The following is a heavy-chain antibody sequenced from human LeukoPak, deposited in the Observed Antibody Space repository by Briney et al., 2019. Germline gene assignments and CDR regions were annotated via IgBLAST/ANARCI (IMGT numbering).Heavy chain of an antibody. V-gene: IGHV5-51*01. CDR1: GFSFNMYW. J-gene: IGHJ4*02. CDR2: IYPGDSDT. CDR3: ATGGIYSSNFDY. Sequence: HGESLKISCKGSGFSFNMYWIGWVRQMPGKGLEWMGIIYPGDSDTRYSPSFQGQVTISVDKSISTAYLQWSSLKASDTAVYYCATGGIYSSNFDYWGQGTLVTVSS. D-gene: IGHD5-18*01.